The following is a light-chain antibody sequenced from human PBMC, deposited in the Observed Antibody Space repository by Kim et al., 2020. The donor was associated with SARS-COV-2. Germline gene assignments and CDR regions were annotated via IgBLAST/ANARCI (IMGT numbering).Light chain of an antibody. CDR2: AAS. J-gene: IGKJ5*01. CDR3: QQYASPPIT. CDR1: PSVGRNL. V-gene: IGKV3-20*01. Sequence: PGERAPLACRASPSVGRNLLAWFKQRPGQAPRLVMYAASTRVTGIPDRFSGSGSGTDFTLTISRLEPEDFAVYYCQQYASPPITFGQGTRLEIK.